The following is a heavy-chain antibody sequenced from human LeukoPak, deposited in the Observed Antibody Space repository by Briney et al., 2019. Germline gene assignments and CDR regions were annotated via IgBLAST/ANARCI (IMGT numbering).Heavy chain of an antibody. CDR2: INPSGGST. Sequence: AAVKVSCKASGYTFTRYYMEWVRQAPGQGLEWMGIINPSGGSTRYAQNFQDRVTMSRDTSTSTVYMELSSLRSEDTAVYYCARGGPSGYYLYYFDYWGQGTLVTVSS. J-gene: IGHJ4*02. V-gene: IGHV1-46*01. CDR3: ARGGPSGYYLYYFDY. D-gene: IGHD3-3*01. CDR1: GYTFTRYY.